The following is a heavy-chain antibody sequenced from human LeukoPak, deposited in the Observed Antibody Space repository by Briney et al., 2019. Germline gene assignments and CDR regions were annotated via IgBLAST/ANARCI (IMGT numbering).Heavy chain of an antibody. CDR2: INHSGRT. V-gene: IGHV4-34*01. D-gene: IGHD3-22*01. J-gene: IGHJ4*02. Sequence: SETLSLTCAASGDSFIGYFWTWIRQAPGKGLEWIGDINHSGRTNYNPSLQRRVSVSVDTSKNQFSLNVTSVTGADTAVYYCARTSGFFDSSGFYQQNPYYFQYWGQGVLVSVSS. CDR1: GDSFIGYF. CDR3: ARTSGFFDSSGFYQQNPYYFQY.